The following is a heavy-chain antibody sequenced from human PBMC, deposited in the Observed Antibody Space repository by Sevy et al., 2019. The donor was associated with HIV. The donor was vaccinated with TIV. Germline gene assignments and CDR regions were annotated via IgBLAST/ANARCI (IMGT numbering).Heavy chain of an antibody. CDR3: ARGTIVVVPATGGMDV. V-gene: IGHV1-8*01. CDR2: MNHNSGNT. D-gene: IGHD2-2*01. CDR1: GYTFTSYD. Sequence: ASVKVSCKASGYTFTSYDINWVRQATGQGLEWMGWMNHNSGNTGYAQKFQGRVTMTRNTSISTAYMELSSLRSEDTAVYYCARGTIVVVPATGGMDVWGQGTKVTVS. J-gene: IGHJ6*02.